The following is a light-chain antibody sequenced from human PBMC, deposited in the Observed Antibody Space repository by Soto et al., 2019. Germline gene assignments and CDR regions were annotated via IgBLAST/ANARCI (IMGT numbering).Light chain of an antibody. V-gene: IGKV3-15*01. J-gene: IGKJ5*01. CDR2: GAS. Sequence: EIVMTQSPATLSVSPGERATLSCRASQSVGSKMAWYQQTPGQAPRLLMYGASTRATGIPARFSASGSGTDFTLTISSLQSEDFAVYYCQQSSEWPITFGQGTRLESK. CDR1: QSVGSK. CDR3: QQSSEWPIT.